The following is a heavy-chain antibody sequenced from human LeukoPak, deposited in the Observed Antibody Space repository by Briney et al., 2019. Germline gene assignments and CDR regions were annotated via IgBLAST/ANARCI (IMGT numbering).Heavy chain of an antibody. Sequence: ASVKVSCKASGYTFTSYGISWVRQAPGQGLEWMGWIRAYNGNTNYAQKLQGRVTMTTDTSTSTAYMELRSLRSDDTAVYYCARVPEDIVVVPAALPDYWGQGTLVTVSS. CDR1: GYTFTSYG. D-gene: IGHD2-2*01. V-gene: IGHV1-18*01. CDR2: IRAYNGNT. J-gene: IGHJ4*02. CDR3: ARVPEDIVVVPAALPDY.